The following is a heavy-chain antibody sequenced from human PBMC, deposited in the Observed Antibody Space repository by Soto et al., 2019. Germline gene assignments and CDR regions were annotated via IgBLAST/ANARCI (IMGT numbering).Heavy chain of an antibody. D-gene: IGHD5-18*01. CDR1: GFTFSSYW. J-gene: IGHJ4*02. V-gene: IGHV3-7*01. CDR2: IKQDGSEK. CDR3: ARDHRRELWLRWELTPGATAFTNDY. Sequence: PGGSLRLSCAASGFTFSSYWMSWVRQAPGKGLEWVANIKQDGSEKYYVDSVKGRFTISRDNAKNSLYLQMNSLRAEDTAVYYCARDHRRELWLRWELTPGATAFTNDYWGQGTLVTVSS.